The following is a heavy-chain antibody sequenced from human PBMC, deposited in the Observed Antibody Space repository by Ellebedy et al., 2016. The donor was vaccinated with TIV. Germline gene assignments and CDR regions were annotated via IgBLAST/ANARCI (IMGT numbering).Heavy chain of an antibody. Sequence: AASVKVSCKASGGTFSTYAISWVRQAPGQGLDWMGGTIPIFGTTNYAQKFQGRVTITADRSTNTAYLELSGLRSEDTAVYYCARGTYSSSWYGMDFWGQGTPVTVPS. CDR2: TIPIFGTT. CDR1: GGTFSTYA. CDR3: ARGTYSSSWYGMDF. J-gene: IGHJ4*02. V-gene: IGHV1-69*06. D-gene: IGHD6-13*01.